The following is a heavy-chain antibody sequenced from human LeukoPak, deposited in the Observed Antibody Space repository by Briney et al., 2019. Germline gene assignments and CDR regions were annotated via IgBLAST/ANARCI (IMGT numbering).Heavy chain of an antibody. D-gene: IGHD2-8*01. CDR2: ISAYNGNT. J-gene: IGHJ6*04. Sequence: PAASVKVSCKASGYTFTSYGISWVRQAPGQGLEWMGWISAYNGNTNYAQKLQGRVTMTTDTSTSTAYMELRSLRSDDTAVYYCARDRNSGGFRPPTTWWDVWGKGTTVTVSS. V-gene: IGHV1-18*01. CDR3: ARDRNSGGFRPPTTWWDV. CDR1: GYTFTSYG.